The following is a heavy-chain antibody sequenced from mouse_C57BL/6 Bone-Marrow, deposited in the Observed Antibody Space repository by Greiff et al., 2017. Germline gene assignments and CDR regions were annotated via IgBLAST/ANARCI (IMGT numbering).Heavy chain of an antibody. CDR1: GYTFTSYW. V-gene: IGHV1-55*01. Sequence: QVQLQQPGAELVRPGASVKMSCKASGYTFTSYWITWVKQRPGQGLEWIGDIYPGSGSTNYNEKFKCKATLTVYTSSSTAYMQLSSLTSEDSAVYSCASMITCTGVDYCGQGTTLTVSS. J-gene: IGHJ2*01. CDR3: ASMITCTGVDY. D-gene: IGHD2-4*01. CDR2: IYPGSGST.